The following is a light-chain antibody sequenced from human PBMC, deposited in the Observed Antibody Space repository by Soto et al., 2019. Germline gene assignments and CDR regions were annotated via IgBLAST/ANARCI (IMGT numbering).Light chain of an antibody. CDR1: SSDVGGYNC. V-gene: IGLV2-8*01. J-gene: IGLJ2*01. CDR3: SSYGGSDNLI. Sequence: QSALTQPPSASGSPGQSVTISCTGSSSDVGGYNCVSWFQQHPGKAPKLMIFEDIKRPSGVPDRFSASKSGNTASLTVSGLQAEDKADYYCSSYGGSDNLIFGGGTKLTVL. CDR2: EDI.